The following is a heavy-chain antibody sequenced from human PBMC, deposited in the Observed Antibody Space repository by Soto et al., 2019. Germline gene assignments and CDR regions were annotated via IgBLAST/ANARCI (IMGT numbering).Heavy chain of an antibody. Sequence: QVQLVESGGGVVQPGRSLRLSCAASGFTFSNYGMHWVRQAPGKGLEWVAIIWSDGSNQYYAESVKGRFSISRDNSKNTLYLQMNSLRAEDTAVYYCASGIEAKGDYWGQGTLVTVSS. J-gene: IGHJ4*02. V-gene: IGHV3-33*01. CDR3: ASGIEAKGDY. CDR2: IWSDGSNQ. CDR1: GFTFSNYG.